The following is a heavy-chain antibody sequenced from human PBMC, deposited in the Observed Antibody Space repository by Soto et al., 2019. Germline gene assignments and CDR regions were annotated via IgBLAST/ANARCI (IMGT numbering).Heavy chain of an antibody. CDR3: AKVPVVTPYYFDY. J-gene: IGHJ4*02. Sequence: EVQLLESGGGLVQPGGSLRLSCAASGFTFSSYAMSWVRQAPGKGLEWVSAISGSGGSTYYADSVKGRFTISRDNSKNTLYLQMNSLRAEDTTVYYCAKVPVVTPYYFDYWGQGTLVTFSS. D-gene: IGHD2-21*02. CDR1: GFTFSSYA. V-gene: IGHV3-23*01. CDR2: ISGSGGST.